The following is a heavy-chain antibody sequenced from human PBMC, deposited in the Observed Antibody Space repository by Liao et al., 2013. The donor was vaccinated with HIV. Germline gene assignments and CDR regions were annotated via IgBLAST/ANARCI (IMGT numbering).Heavy chain of an antibody. D-gene: IGHD2-21*01. CDR2: IYYSGTT. Sequence: QVHLQESGPGLVKPSETLSLTCTVSGGSISSYYWSWIRQPPGRGLEWIGYIYYSGTTNYNPSLKSRVTISLDTSKNQFSLKLSSVTAADTALYYCAREIAGSDHYYYYYMDVWGKGTTVTVSS. CDR3: AREIAGSDHYYYYYMDV. J-gene: IGHJ6*03. CDR1: GGSISSYY. V-gene: IGHV4-59*13.